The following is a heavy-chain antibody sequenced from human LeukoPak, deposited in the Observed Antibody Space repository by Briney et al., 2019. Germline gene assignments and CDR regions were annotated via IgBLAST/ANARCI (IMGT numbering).Heavy chain of an antibody. CDR3: ARVSQAFDC. V-gene: IGHV4-38-2*02. J-gene: IGHJ4*02. CDR2: IYHSGST. Sequence: KPSETLSLTCTVSGYSISSGYYWGWIRQPPGKGLEWIGSIYHSGSTYYNPSLKSRVTISVDTSKNQFSLKLSSVTAADTAVYYCARVSQAFDCWGQGTLVTVSS. CDR1: GYSISSGYY.